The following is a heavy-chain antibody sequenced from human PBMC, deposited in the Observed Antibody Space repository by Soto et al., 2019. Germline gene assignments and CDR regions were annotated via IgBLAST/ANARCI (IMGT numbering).Heavy chain of an antibody. CDR2: ISGSGGST. CDR1: GFTFSSYA. J-gene: IGHJ4*02. CDR3: AKDDLVWFGEPQSLFDY. V-gene: IGHV3-23*01. Sequence: EVQLLESGGGLVQPGGSLRLSCAASGFTFSSYAMSWVRQAPGKGLEWVSAISGSGGSTYYADSVKGRFTISRDNSKITQYLQMNSLRAEDTAVYYCAKDDLVWFGEPQSLFDYWGQGPLVTVSS. D-gene: IGHD3-10*01.